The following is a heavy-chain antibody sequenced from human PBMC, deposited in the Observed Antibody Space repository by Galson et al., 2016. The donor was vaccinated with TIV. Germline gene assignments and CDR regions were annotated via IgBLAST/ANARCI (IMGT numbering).Heavy chain of an antibody. CDR3: ARRTLAVGTDANWFDP. D-gene: IGHD6-19*01. J-gene: IGHJ5*02. Sequence: QSGAEVTKPGKSLEISCKDSGSTFTNYWIAWLRQMPGKGLEWMGMIHPSDSYTNYSLSFQGHVTISADKSISTAYLQWSSLKASDSAMYYCARRTLAVGTDANWFDPWGQGTLVTVSS. CDR1: GSTFTNYW. V-gene: IGHV5-10-1*01. CDR2: IHPSDSYT.